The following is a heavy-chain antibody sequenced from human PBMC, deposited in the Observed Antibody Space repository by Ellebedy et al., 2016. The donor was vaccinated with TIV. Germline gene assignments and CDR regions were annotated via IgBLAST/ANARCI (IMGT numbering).Heavy chain of an antibody. Sequence: PGGSLRLSCAASGFTFSSYWMHWVRQAPGKGLEWVSVIYRGGTTYYADSVKGRFPISRDNSENTLYLQMNSLRGEDTAVYYCARAYLMVGESGPDAFDVWGQGTMVTVSS. CDR1: GFTFSSYW. D-gene: IGHD3-10*02. CDR2: IYRGGTT. J-gene: IGHJ3*01. V-gene: IGHV3-66*01. CDR3: ARAYLMVGESGPDAFDV.